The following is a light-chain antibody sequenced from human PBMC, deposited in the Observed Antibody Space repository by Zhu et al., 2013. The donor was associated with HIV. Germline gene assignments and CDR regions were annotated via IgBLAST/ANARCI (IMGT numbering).Light chain of an antibody. CDR1: QSISTY. Sequence: EIVLTQSPGTLSLSPGERATLSCRASQSISTYLAWYQQKPGQAPRLLIYDASNRATDIPARFSGSGSGTDFTLTISSLQPEDFATYYCHHVNDNPAFGPGTKVDFK. CDR3: HHVNDNPA. CDR2: DAS. J-gene: IGKJ3*01. V-gene: IGKV3-11*01.